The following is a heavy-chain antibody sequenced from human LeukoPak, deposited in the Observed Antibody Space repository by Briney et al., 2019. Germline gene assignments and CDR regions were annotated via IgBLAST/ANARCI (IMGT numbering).Heavy chain of an antibody. J-gene: IGHJ4*02. D-gene: IGHD3-3*01. V-gene: IGHV3-15*07. CDR3: TTYDFWSGYYSSHDHDY. Sequence: GGSLRLSCAASGFTFSDHIMNWVRQAPGKGLEWVGRIKSKTDGGTTDYAAPVRGRFTISRDDSKNTLYLQMNSLKTEDTAVYYCTTYDFWSGYYSSHDHDYWGQGTLVTVSS. CDR1: GFTFSDHI. CDR2: IKSKTDGGTT.